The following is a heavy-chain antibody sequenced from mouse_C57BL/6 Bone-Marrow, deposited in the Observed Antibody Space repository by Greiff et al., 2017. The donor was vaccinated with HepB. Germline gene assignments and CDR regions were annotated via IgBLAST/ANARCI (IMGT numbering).Heavy chain of an antibody. D-gene: IGHD1-1*01. CDR3: ARPSTVVAPYSFDY. CDR1: GYTFTSYW. V-gene: IGHV1-69*01. J-gene: IGHJ2*01. CDR2: IDPSDSYT. Sequence: VQLQQSGAELVMPGASVKLSCKASGYTFTSYWMHWVKQRPGQGLEWIGEIDPSDSYTNYNQKFKGKSTLTVDKSSSTAYMQLSSLTSEDSAVYYCARPSTVVAPYSFDYWGQGTTLTVSS.